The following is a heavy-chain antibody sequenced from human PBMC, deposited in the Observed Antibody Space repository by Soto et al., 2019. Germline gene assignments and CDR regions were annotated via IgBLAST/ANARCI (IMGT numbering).Heavy chain of an antibody. D-gene: IGHD6-13*01. CDR1: GNPFMGHY. CDR2: YISNSGDT. V-gene: IGHV1-2*02. CDR3: AAGGSWYAF. Sequence: QVQLVQSGAEVKRPGASVKVSCKTSGNPFMGHYIHWLRQAPGQGFEWLGYISNSGDTRYSQNFQVRVSMTRDTSITTAYMEMRGLQYGDTAVYYGAAGGSWYAFWGQGTLVTVSS. J-gene: IGHJ4*02.